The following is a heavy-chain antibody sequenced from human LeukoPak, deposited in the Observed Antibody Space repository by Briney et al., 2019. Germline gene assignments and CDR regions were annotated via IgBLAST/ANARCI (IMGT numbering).Heavy chain of an antibody. CDR3: ARRLGSYGYFLYYYYMDV. Sequence: HSGSTNYNPSLKSRVTISVDTSKNQFSLKLSSVTAADTAVYYCARRLGSYGYFLYYYYMDVWGKGTTVTVSS. J-gene: IGHJ6*03. V-gene: IGHV4-34*01. D-gene: IGHD5-18*01. CDR2: HSGST.